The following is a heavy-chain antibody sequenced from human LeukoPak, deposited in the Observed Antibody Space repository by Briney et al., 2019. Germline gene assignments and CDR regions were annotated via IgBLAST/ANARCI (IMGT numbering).Heavy chain of an antibody. CDR2: IKPDGSEK. V-gene: IGHV3-7*05. CDR3: ARDRDWSFDS. CDR1: GITLSGNW. J-gene: IGHJ4*02. D-gene: IGHD3/OR15-3a*01. Sequence: GGSLRLSCADSGITLSGNWMSWVRQAPGKGLEWVAHIKPDGSEKYYVDSVRGRFTISRDNAENSLYLEMNSLRAEDTAVYFCARDRDWSFDSWGQGTLVTVSS.